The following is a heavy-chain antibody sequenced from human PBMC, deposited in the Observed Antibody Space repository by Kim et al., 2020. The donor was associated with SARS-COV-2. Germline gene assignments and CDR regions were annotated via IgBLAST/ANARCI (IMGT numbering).Heavy chain of an antibody. V-gene: IGHV3-13*01. Sequence: GGSLRLSCAASGFTFSSYDMHWVRQATGKGLEWVSAIGTAGDTYYPGSVKGRFTISRENAKNSLYLQMNSLRAGDTAVYYCARSVYYYDSSGYLTYYFDYWGQGTLVTVSS. D-gene: IGHD3-22*01. CDR2: IGTAGDT. CDR1: GFTFSSYD. J-gene: IGHJ4*02. CDR3: ARSVYYYDSSGYLTYYFDY.